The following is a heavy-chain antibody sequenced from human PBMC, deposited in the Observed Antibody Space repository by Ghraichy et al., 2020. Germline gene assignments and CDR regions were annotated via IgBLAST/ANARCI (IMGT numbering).Heavy chain of an antibody. CDR3: ASRPGGVNGRYFDY. V-gene: IGHV5-51*01. CDR1: GFTFTTYW. D-gene: IGHD3-16*01. J-gene: IGHJ4*02. Sequence: GESLNISCETSGFTFTTYWIGWVRQMPGKGLEWMGIIYPGDSDTIYSPSFQGQVTISADKSISTAYLQWSSLKASDTAIYYCASRPGGVNGRYFDYWGQGTLVTVSS. CDR2: IYPGDSDT.